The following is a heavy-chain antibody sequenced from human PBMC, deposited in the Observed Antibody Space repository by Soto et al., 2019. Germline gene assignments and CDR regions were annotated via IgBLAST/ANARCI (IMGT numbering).Heavy chain of an antibody. CDR2: ISGSGGST. CDR3: AKNLRDSSGYYPGAFDI. J-gene: IGHJ3*02. CDR1: GFTFSSYA. Sequence: RRLSCAASGFTFSSYAMSWVRQAPGKGLEWVSAISGSGGSTYYADSVKGRFTISRDNSKNTLYLQMNSLRAEDTAVYYCAKNLRDSSGYYPGAFDIWGQGTMVTVSS. V-gene: IGHV3-23*01. D-gene: IGHD3-22*01.